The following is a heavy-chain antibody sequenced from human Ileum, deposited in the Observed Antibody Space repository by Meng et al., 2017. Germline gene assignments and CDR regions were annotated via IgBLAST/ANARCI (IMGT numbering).Heavy chain of an antibody. D-gene: IGHD6-13*01. CDR2: IKRKGENYAT. V-gene: IGHV3-73*01. J-gene: IGHJ3*02. Sequence: GESLKISCAASGFTFSDSTMHWVRQASGKGLEWVGRIKRKGENYATAYAASVKGRVTISRDDSKTTAYLQMNSLKTEETAVYYCTKYRGSWNGFDIWGQGTMVTVSS. CDR3: TKYRGSWNGFDI. CDR1: GFTFSDST.